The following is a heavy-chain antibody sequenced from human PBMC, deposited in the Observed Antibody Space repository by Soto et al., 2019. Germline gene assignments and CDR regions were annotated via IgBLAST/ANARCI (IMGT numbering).Heavy chain of an antibody. CDR1: GASISSTYW. Sequence: QVQLRESGPGLVKPSGTLSLTCVVSGASISSTYWWSWVRQPPGKGLEWIGESYHTGSTKYNPSLKSRVTISIDKSNNEFSLKLNSVTAADTAVYYCATLPPRIEVVVTPIPTWGQGILVTVSS. CDR3: ATLPPRIEVVVTPIPT. D-gene: IGHD2-21*02. CDR2: SYHTGST. V-gene: IGHV4-4*02. J-gene: IGHJ5*02.